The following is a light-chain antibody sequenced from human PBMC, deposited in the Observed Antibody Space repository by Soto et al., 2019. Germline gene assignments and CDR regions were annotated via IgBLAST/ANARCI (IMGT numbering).Light chain of an antibody. CDR2: GAS. V-gene: IGKV3-15*01. J-gene: IGKJ1*01. CDR1: ESVSSN. CDR3: QQYDDWPPWT. Sequence: EIVMTQVYASLSVAPGEKDTLSCRASESVSSNLAWYQQKPGQAPRLLMYGASTRATGIPARFSGSGSGTDFTLTISSLQFEYLAVYYCQQYDDWPPWTFGHGTKV.